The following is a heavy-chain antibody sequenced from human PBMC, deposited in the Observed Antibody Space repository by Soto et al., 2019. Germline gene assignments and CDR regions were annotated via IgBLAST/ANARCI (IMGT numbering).Heavy chain of an antibody. J-gene: IGHJ4*02. CDR1: GYTFTSYY. Sequence: QVQLVQSGAEVKKPGASVKVSCKASGYTFTSYYIHWVRQAPGHGLEWMGIINPSGGSTTYAQKFQGRVTMTRDTSTSTVYMELSRLTSEDTAVYYCARRDGGYTYGVDYLGQGTLVTVSS. V-gene: IGHV1-46*01. CDR2: INPSGGST. CDR3: ARRDGGYTYGVDY. D-gene: IGHD5-18*01.